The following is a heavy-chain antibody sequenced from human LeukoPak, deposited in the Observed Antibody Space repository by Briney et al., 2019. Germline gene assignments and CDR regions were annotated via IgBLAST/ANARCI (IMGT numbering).Heavy chain of an antibody. V-gene: IGHV3-21*01. Sequence: GGSLRLSCAASGFTFSSYSMNWVRQAPGKGLEWVSSISISDSYIYYADSVKGRFTISRDNARNSLYLQMNSLRAEDTAVYYCARDRFSGLQLLYFDYWGQGALVTVSS. CDR2: ISISDSYI. D-gene: IGHD5-24*01. CDR1: GFTFSSYS. J-gene: IGHJ4*02. CDR3: ARDRFSGLQLLYFDY.